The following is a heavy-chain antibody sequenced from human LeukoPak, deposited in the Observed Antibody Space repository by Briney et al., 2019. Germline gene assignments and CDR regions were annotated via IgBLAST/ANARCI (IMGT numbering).Heavy chain of an antibody. D-gene: IGHD2-21*02. Sequence: PSETLSLTCTVSGGSISHYYWTWIRQPPGKGLEWIGEINHSGSTNYNPSLKSRVTISVDTSKNQFSLKLSSVTAADTAVYYCARHLRVVTAIQGIDYWGQGTLVTVSS. CDR3: ARHLRVVTAIQGIDY. V-gene: IGHV4-34*01. J-gene: IGHJ4*02. CDR1: GGSISHYY. CDR2: INHSGST.